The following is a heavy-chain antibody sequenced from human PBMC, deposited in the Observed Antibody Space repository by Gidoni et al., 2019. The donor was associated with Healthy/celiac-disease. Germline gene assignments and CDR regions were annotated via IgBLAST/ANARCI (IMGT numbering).Heavy chain of an antibody. Sequence: PPLQQSRPGPVKPSETPSLPCTASRVSISNSSYYWGWIRQPPGKGLEWIGSIYYSGSTYYNPSLKSRVTISVDTSKNQFSLKLSSVTAADTAVYYCARPVAGTFVFDYWGQGTLVTVSS. CDR2: IYYSGST. V-gene: IGHV4-39*01. D-gene: IGHD6-19*01. CDR3: ARPVAGTFVFDY. CDR1: RVSISNSSYY. J-gene: IGHJ4*02.